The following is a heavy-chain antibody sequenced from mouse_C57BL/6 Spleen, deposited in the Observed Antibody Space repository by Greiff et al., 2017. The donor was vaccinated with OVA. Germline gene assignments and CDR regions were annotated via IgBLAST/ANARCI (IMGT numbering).Heavy chain of an antibody. V-gene: IGHV7-3*01. J-gene: IGHJ2*01. CDR1: GFTFTDYY. Sequence: EVQVVESGGGLVQPGGSLSLSCAASGFTFTDYYMSWVRQPPGKALEWLGFIRNKANGYTTEYSASVKGRFTISRDNSQSILYLQMNALRAEDSATYYCARYRTYFGYWGQGTTLTVSS. CDR2: IRNKANGYTT. CDR3: ARYRTYFGY.